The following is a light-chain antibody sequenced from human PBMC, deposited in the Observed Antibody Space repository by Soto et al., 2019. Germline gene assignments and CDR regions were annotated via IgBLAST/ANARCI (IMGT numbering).Light chain of an antibody. V-gene: IGLV2-8*01. CDR3: SSFVGAPLV. Sequence: QSAPTQPPSASGSPGQSVTIPCTGTSSDVGDYNYVSWYQQHPGKVPKLLIYEVSKRPSGVPDRFSGSKSGNTASLTVSGPRGEEERVYSDSSFVGAPLVLGGG. CDR2: EVS. J-gene: IGLJ2*01. CDR1: SSDVGDYNY.